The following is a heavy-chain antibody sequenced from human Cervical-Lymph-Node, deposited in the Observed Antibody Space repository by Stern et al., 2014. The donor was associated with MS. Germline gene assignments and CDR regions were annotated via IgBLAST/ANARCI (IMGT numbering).Heavy chain of an antibody. V-gene: IGHV3-64D*06. CDR2: ISSNGGST. CDR3: VKGARGYSYGFNIDY. Sequence: EMQLVESGGGLVQPGGSLRLSCSASGFTFSSYAMHWVRQAPGKGLEYVSAISSNGGSTYYADSVKGRFTISRDNSKNTLYLQMSSLRAEDTAVYYCVKGARGYSYGFNIDYWGQGTLVTVSS. D-gene: IGHD5-18*01. CDR1: GFTFSSYA. J-gene: IGHJ4*02.